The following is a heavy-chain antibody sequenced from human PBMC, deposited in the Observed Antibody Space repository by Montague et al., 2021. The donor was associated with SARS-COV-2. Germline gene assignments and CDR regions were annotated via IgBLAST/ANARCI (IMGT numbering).Heavy chain of an antibody. J-gene: IGHJ5*02. CDR1: GGSIITGSNFY. D-gene: IGHD3-22*01. CDR3: ARDYYDSTGLNWFDP. Sequence: SQILSLTCAVSGGSIITGSNFYWGWIRQSAGKGLEWIGRIHSSGGTNYNPSLKSRLTMSVDSSANQFSLKLTSVTAADTAVYYYARDYYDSTGLNWFDPWGQGLLVTVSS. CDR2: IHSSGGT. V-gene: IGHV4-61*02.